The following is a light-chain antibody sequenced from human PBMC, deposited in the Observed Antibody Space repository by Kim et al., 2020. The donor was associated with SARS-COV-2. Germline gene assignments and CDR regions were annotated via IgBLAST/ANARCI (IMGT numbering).Light chain of an antibody. Sequence: QSITISCSRTSNDVDAYNYVSWYQQHPAKVPNLMIFDVTNRPSGVSNRFSGSKSGNTASLTISGLQAEDDSIYYCISYSTGSSLVVFGGGTQLTVL. CDR3: ISYSTGSSLVV. J-gene: IGLJ2*01. CDR1: SNDVDAYNY. CDR2: DVT. V-gene: IGLV2-14*03.